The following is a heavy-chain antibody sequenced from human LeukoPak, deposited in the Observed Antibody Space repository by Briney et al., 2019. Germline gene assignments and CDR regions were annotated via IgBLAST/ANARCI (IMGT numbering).Heavy chain of an antibody. J-gene: IGHJ4*02. V-gene: IGHV3-30*02. CDR2: LRYDGSQK. Sequence: GGSLRLSCAASGFTFRVYGMHWVRQAPGKGLEWVAFLRYDGSQKSYANSVKGRFTISRDNSKNTLYLQMNSLRGEDTAVYYCAKDGGGWYGIDYWGQGTLVSVSS. CDR1: GFTFRVYG. CDR3: AKDGGGWYGIDY. D-gene: IGHD6-19*01.